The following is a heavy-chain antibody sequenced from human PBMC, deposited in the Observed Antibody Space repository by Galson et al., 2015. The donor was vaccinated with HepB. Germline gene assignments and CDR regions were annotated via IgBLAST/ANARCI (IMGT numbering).Heavy chain of an antibody. V-gene: IGHV3-66*01. J-gene: IGHJ6*02. Sequence: SLRLSCAASGFTVSSNYMSWVRQAPGKGLEWVSIIYSGGSTYYADSVKGRFTISRDNSKNTLYLQMNSLRAEDTAVYYCARDIPLTGSGWSHRRYYGMDVWGRGTTVTVSS. CDR1: GFTVSSNY. CDR3: ARDIPLTGSGWSHRRYYGMDV. CDR2: IYSGGST. D-gene: IGHD6-19*01.